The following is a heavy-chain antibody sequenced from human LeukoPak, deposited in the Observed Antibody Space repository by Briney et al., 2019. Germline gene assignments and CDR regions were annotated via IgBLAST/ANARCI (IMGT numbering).Heavy chain of an antibody. CDR3: AKPFNGNWNDVPFDY. Sequence: GESLRLSCAASGFTFDDYAMHWVRHAPGKGLEWVSLIRRDGGSTIYADSVKGRFTISRDYSKNSLYLQMNSLRTEDTALYYCAKPFNGNWNDVPFDYWGQGTLVTVSS. CDR1: GFTFDDYA. D-gene: IGHD1-20*01. V-gene: IGHV3-43*02. CDR2: IRRDGGST. J-gene: IGHJ4*02.